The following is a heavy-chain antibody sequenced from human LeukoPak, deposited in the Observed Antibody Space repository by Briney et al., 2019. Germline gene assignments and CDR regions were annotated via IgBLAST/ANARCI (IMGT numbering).Heavy chain of an antibody. CDR1: GDSFNAYW. D-gene: IGHD3-10*01. J-gene: IGHJ4*02. CDR2: IKRDGSEI. Sequence: GGSLRLSCAASGDSFNAYWMNWVRQAPGKGLEWVASIKRDGSEINYADSVKGGFTTSRDNAKSSLYLQMNSLRAADSAGYYCAKEYYGYGFDHWGPGTLVTVSS. V-gene: IGHV3-7*03. CDR3: AKEYYGYGFDH.